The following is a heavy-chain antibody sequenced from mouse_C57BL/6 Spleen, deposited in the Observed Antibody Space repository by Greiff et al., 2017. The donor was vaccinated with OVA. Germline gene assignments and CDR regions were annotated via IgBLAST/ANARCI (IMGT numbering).Heavy chain of an antibody. CDR2: ISSGSSTI. D-gene: IGHD1-1*01. J-gene: IGHJ2*01. V-gene: IGHV5-17*01. Sequence: EVKLQESGGGLVKPGGSLKLSCAASGFTFSDYGMHWVRQAPEKGLEWVAYISSGSSTIYYADTVKGRFTISRDNAKNTLFLQMTSLRSEDTAMYYCARLGYYGSSYDYWGQGTTLTVSS. CDR1: GFTFSDYG. CDR3: ARLGYYGSSYDY.